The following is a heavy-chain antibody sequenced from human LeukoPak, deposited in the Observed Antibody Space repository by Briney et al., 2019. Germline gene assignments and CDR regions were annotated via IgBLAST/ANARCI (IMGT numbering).Heavy chain of an antibody. CDR2: VWYDGSKT. CDR3: ARGVYYYDSSGTIDY. Sequence: PGGSLRLSCAASGFTFSSYAMHWVRQAPGKGLEWVAVVWYDGSKTYSADSGKGRITISRDDSKNTLYLQMNSLRTEDTAVYYCARGVYYYDSSGTIDYWGQGTLVTVSS. D-gene: IGHD3-22*01. J-gene: IGHJ4*02. CDR1: GFTFSSYA. V-gene: IGHV3-33*01.